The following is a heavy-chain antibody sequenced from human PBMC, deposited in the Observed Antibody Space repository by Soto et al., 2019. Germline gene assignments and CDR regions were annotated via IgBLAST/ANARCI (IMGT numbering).Heavy chain of an antibody. J-gene: IGHJ4*02. Sequence: EVQLLESGGGLVQPGGSLRLSCAASGFTFSSYAMSWVRQAPGKGLEWVSAISGSGGSTYYADSVKGRFPISGDNSKNTLNLQMNSLGAEDTAVYYCAKGKVSDYWGQGTLVTVSS. CDR3: AKGKVSDY. CDR1: GFTFSSYA. V-gene: IGHV3-23*01. CDR2: ISGSGGST.